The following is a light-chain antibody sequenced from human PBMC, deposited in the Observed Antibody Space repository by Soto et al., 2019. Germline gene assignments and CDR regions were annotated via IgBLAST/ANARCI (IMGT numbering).Light chain of an antibody. CDR3: GTWESSRNWV. Sequence: QSVLTQPPSVSGAPGQRVTISCTGSSSNIGADYDVHWYQQFPGTAPKLLIYDNIKRPSGIPDRFSGSKSGTSATLVITGLQTGDEADYYCGTWESSRNWVFGGGTKVTVL. CDR2: DNI. J-gene: IGLJ3*02. V-gene: IGLV1-51*01. CDR1: SSNIGADYD.